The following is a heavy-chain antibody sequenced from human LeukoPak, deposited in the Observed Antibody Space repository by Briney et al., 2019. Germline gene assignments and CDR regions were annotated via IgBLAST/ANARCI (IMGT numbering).Heavy chain of an antibody. CDR3: ARENPYGSGSPNLDY. J-gene: IGHJ4*02. CDR2: ISSSSSTI. D-gene: IGHD3-10*01. CDR1: GFTFSSYS. V-gene: IGHV3-48*04. Sequence: GGSERLFCAASGFTFSSYSMNWVRQAPGKGLEWVSYISSSSSTIYYADSVKGRFTISRDNAKNSLYLQMNSLRAEDTAVYYCARENPYGSGSPNLDYWGQGTLVTVSS.